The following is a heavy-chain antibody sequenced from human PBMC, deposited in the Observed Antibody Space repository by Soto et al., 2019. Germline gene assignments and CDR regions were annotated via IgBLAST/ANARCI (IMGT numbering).Heavy chain of an antibody. V-gene: IGHV3-23*01. J-gene: IGHJ4*02. CDR1: GFTFSSYA. CDR3: AKGRVYYDFWSDYYPLVGVDY. Sequence: GGSLRLSCAASGFTFSSYAMSWVRQAPGKGLEWVSAISGSGGSTYYADSVKGRFTISRDNSRNTLYLQMNSLRAEDTAVYYCAKGRVYYDFWSDYYPLVGVDYWCQGT. CDR2: ISGSGGST. D-gene: IGHD3-3*01.